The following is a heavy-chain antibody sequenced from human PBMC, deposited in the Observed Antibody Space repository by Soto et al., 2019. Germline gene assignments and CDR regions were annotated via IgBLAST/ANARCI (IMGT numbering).Heavy chain of an antibody. CDR3: ARDFNGVLTDMRDPGGMDV. V-gene: IGHV4-59*01. J-gene: IGHJ6*04. D-gene: IGHD1-20*01. Sequence: QVQLQESGPGLVKPSRPRPLLGPFSGASTTHYSWPWIGRPPGQGLEWIGYIYNSVNTKYNPSLKGRVTILMDTSKSQFSLNLSSVTAADTAVYYCARDFNGVLTDMRDPGGMDVWGRGTTVTVSS. CDR1: GASTTHYS. CDR2: IYNSVNT.